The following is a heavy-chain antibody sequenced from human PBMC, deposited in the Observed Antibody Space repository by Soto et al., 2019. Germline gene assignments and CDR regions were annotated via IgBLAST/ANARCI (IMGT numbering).Heavy chain of an antibody. CDR3: ARDRLMATAGTARHYFGLDV. D-gene: IGHD5-18*01. V-gene: IGHV4-31*03. J-gene: IGHJ6*02. CDR1: GGSIRSGGYY. CDR2: IYYSGNT. Sequence: SETLSLTCTVSGGSIRSGGYYWSWVRQNPRRGLEWIGNIYYSGNTYYNPSLKSRLTISVDTSKNQFSLNLSSVSAADAAVYYCARDRLMATAGTARHYFGLDVWGQGTTVTVSS.